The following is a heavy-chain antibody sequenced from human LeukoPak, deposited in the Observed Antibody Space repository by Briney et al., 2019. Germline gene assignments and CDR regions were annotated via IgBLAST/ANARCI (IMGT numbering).Heavy chain of an antibody. Sequence: SETLSLTCGVYGGSFSGYYWSWLRQPPGKGLEWIGEINHSGNTNSNPSLKSRVTISVDTSKNQFSLKLSSVTAADTAMYYCARRLLGYCSGGSCYSGYFQHWGQGTLVTVSS. V-gene: IGHV4-34*01. CDR3: ARRLLGYCSGGSCYSGYFQH. J-gene: IGHJ1*01. CDR2: INHSGNT. D-gene: IGHD2-15*01. CDR1: GGSFSGYY.